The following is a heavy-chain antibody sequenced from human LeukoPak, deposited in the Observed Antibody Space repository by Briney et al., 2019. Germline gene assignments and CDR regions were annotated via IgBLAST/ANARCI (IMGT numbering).Heavy chain of an antibody. Sequence: SETLSLTCTVSGYSISSGYYWGWIRQPPGKGLEWIGSIYHSGSTYYNPSFKSRVTISVDTSKNQFSLKLSSVTAADTAVYYCARGTGTQNDYWGQGTLVTVSS. CDR1: GYSISSGYY. J-gene: IGHJ4*02. CDR2: IYHSGST. D-gene: IGHD1/OR15-1a*01. V-gene: IGHV4-38-2*02. CDR3: ARGTGTQNDY.